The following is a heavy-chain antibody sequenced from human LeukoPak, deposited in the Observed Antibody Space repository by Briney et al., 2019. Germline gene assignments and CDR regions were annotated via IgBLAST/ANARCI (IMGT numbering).Heavy chain of an antibody. J-gene: IGHJ4*02. CDR3: ARALLQRGDY. V-gene: IGHV3-21*01. CDR1: GFTFSSYS. CDR2: ISSSSSYI. Sequence: GGSLRLSCAASGFTFSSYSMNWVRQAPGKGLEWVSSISSSSSYIYYADSVKGRFTISRDNAKNSLYLQMNSLRAEDTTVYYCARALLQRGDYWGQGTLVTVSS. D-gene: IGHD2-15*01.